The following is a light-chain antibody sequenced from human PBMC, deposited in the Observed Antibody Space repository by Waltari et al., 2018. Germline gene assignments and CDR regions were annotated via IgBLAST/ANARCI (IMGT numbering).Light chain of an antibody. CDR1: KIGTRR. CDR2: DDI. Sequence: SYVLTQPPSVSVAPGRTASITCGGNKIGTRRAQWYQQKPGQAPVMVVYDDIDRPSGIPARFSGSNSGNTATLIINRVEAGDEADYYCQVWDIDSDPSVVFGGGTKLTVL. V-gene: IGLV3-21*03. CDR3: QVWDIDSDPSVV. J-gene: IGLJ2*01.